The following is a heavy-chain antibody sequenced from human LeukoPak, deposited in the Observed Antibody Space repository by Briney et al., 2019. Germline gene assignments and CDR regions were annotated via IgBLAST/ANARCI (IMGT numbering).Heavy chain of an antibody. D-gene: IGHD6-25*01. J-gene: IGHJ6*02. CDR3: TRGAGGTAAAGNSVYYHPMDV. Sequence: GGSLRLSCAASGFTFSDYWMQWVRQAPGKGLEWVANIRQDGNEKYYVDSVKGRFTIFRDNAKNSLYLQMNSLRVEDTAVYYCTRGAGGTAAAGNSVYYHPMDVWGQGTTVTVSS. CDR2: IRQDGNEK. V-gene: IGHV3-7*03. CDR1: GFTFSDYW.